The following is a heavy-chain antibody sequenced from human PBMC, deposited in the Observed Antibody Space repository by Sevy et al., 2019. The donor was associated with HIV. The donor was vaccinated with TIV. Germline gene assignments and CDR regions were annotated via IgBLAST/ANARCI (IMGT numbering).Heavy chain of an antibody. D-gene: IGHD2-15*01. CDR2: IRSKSDGETT. J-gene: IGHJ4*02. CDR1: GFTFSNAW. V-gene: IGHV3-15*01. Sequence: LSLTCAASGFTFSNAWMNWVRQVPGKGLEWVGRIRSKSDGETTDDAAPVKGRFTISRDDSKKTLYLQINNLKTEDTGGYYCNTERFRYCSGGTCLSSDFWGQGTLVTVSS. CDR3: NTERFRYCSGGTCLSSDF.